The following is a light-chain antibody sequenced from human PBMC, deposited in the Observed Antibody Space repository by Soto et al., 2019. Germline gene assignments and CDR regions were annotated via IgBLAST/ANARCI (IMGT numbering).Light chain of an antibody. CDR1: QDIGPF. CDR3: QQSYSTPQIT. Sequence: DFQMTQSPSSLSASVGDRVTITCRASQDIGPFLNWYQQKPGKPPNLLIYAASNLLSGVSSRFRGSGSGTDFTVTISSLQPEDFATYYCQQSYSTPQITFGPGTKVDMK. CDR2: AAS. V-gene: IGKV1-39*01. J-gene: IGKJ3*01.